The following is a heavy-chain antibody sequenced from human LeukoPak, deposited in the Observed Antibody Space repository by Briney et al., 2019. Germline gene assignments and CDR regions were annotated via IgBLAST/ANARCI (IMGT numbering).Heavy chain of an antibody. Sequence: GGSLRLSCAASGFTFSSYAMSWVRQAPSKGLEWVAFIRYDGTNNYYPDSVKGRFTISRDNSKNILYLQMNSLRAEDTAVYYCAKGLDYSNYGSLDAFDIWGQGTRVTVSS. CDR2: IRYDGTNN. CDR1: GFTFSSYA. D-gene: IGHD4-11*01. CDR3: AKGLDYSNYGSLDAFDI. V-gene: IGHV3-30*02. J-gene: IGHJ3*02.